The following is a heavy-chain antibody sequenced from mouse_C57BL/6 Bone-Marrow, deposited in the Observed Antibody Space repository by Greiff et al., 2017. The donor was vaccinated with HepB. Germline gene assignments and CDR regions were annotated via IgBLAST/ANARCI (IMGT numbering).Heavy chain of an antibody. V-gene: IGHV6-3*01. J-gene: IGHJ4*01. CDR2: IRLKSDNYAT. CDR1: GFTFSNYW. Sequence: EVQLQESGGGLVQPGGSMKLSCVASGFTFSNYWMNWVRQSPEKGLEWVAQIRLKSDNYATHYAESVKGRFTISRDDSKSSVYLQMNNLRAEDTGIYYCTRYGSLYAMDYWGQGTSVTVSS. CDR3: TRYGSLYAMDY. D-gene: IGHD1-1*01.